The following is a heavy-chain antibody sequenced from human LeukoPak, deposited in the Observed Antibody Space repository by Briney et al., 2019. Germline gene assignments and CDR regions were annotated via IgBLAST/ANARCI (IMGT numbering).Heavy chain of an antibody. J-gene: IGHJ3*02. CDR2: IDPRDSYS. CDR3: ATHGDGLIVGPFDI. D-gene: IGHD3-22*01. Sequence: GESLKISCKGFGYSFANYWITWVRQMPGKGLEWMGRIDPRDSYSNYSPSSQGHVTISADKSISTAYLQWSSLKASDTATYYCATHGDGLIVGPFDIWGQGTMVTISS. V-gene: IGHV5-10-1*01. CDR1: GYSFANYW.